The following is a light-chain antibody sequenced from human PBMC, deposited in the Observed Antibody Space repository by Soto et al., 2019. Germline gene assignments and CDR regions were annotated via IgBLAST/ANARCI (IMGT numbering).Light chain of an antibody. CDR2: GTS. Sequence: EIVLTQSPGTLSLSPGERATLSCRASQSVSSSYLAWYQQKPGQAPRLLIYGTSNRATGIPDRFSGSGSGTDFTLTFASLEPEDFVLYYCQQYGSSLVVTFGQGTKVEIK. CDR1: QSVSSSY. CDR3: QQYGSSLVVT. V-gene: IGKV3-20*01. J-gene: IGKJ1*01.